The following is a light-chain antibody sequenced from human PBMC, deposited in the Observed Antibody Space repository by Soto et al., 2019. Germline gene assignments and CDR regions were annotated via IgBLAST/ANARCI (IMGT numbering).Light chain of an antibody. CDR2: SNN. J-gene: IGLJ1*01. CDR1: SSNIGSNT. V-gene: IGLV1-44*01. Sequence: QSVLTQPPSASGTPGQRVTISCSGSSSNIGSNTVNWYQQLPGTAPKLLIYSNNQRPSGVPDRLSGSKSGTSASLAISGLQSEDEADYYCAAWDDSLNGRSYVFGTGTKVTVL. CDR3: AAWDDSLNGRSYV.